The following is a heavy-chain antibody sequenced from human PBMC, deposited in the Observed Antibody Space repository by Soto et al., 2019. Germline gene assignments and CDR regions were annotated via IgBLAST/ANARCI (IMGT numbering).Heavy chain of an antibody. D-gene: IGHD2-2*01. CDR1: GGSFSGYY. CDR3: ARANSTRFDY. J-gene: IGHJ4*02. CDR2: INHSGST. Sequence: SETLSLTCAVYGGSFSGYYWSWIRQPPGKGLEWIGEINHSGSTNYNPSLKSRVTISVDTSKNQFSLKLSSVTAADTAVYYCARANSTRFDYWGQGTLVTVSS. V-gene: IGHV4-34*01.